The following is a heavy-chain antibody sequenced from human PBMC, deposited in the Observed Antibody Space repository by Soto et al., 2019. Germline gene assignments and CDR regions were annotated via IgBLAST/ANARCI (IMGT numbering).Heavy chain of an antibody. J-gene: IGHJ3*02. CDR1: GGTFNNYP. CDR3: AMNELRYFDWLPTDGDAFDI. CDR2: SIPIFGTA. D-gene: IGHD3-9*01. Sequence: GASVKVSCKASGGTFNNYPITWVRQAPGEGLEWMGGSIPIFGTANYAQKFQGRVTISVDTSKNQFSLKLSSVTAADTAVYYCAMNELRYFDWLPTDGDAFDIWGQGTMVTVSS. V-gene: IGHV1-69*06.